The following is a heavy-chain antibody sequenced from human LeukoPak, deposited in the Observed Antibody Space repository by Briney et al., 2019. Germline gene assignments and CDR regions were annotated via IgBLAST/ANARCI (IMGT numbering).Heavy chain of an antibody. D-gene: IGHD3-22*01. CDR1: GYTFTSYG. J-gene: IGHJ6*02. V-gene: IGHV1-18*01. CDR3: ARDTPSTEKVVVITWYYGMDV. Sequence: ASMKVSCKASGYTFTSYGISWVRQAPGQGLEWMGWISAYNGNTNYAQKLQGRVTMTTDTSTSTAYMELRSLRSDDTAVYYCARDTPSTEKVVVITWYYGMDVWGQGTTVTVS. CDR2: ISAYNGNT.